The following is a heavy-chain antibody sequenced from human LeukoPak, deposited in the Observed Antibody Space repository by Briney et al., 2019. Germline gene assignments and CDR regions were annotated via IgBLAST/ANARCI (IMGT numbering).Heavy chain of an antibody. D-gene: IGHD6-13*01. V-gene: IGHV4-39*07. Sequence: SETLSLTCTVSGDSIDYSTYYWGWIRQPPGKGLEWIGTIYYDGSTYYNPSLKSRVSISSDTSKNHFSLNLRSVTAADTAVYFCAREFGSSSWFGNWFDPWGQGTLVTVSS. J-gene: IGHJ5*02. CDR3: AREFGSSSWFGNWFDP. CDR1: GDSIDYSTYY. CDR2: IYYDGST.